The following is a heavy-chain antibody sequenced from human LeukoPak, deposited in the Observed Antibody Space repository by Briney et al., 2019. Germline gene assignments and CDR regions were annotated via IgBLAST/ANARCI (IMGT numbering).Heavy chain of an antibody. CDR1: VYTFTGYY. Sequence: ASVTVSCKASVYTFTGYYMHWVRQPPAQGHEWMGWINPNSGGTQYAQKFQGRVTMNRDTYISTAYLELSRLRPPHTPVYYSARLAVAGHGYFDYCGQGTLGAVSS. CDR2: INPNSGGT. CDR3: ARLAVAGHGYFDY. J-gene: IGHJ4*02. V-gene: IGHV1-2*02. D-gene: IGHD6-19*01.